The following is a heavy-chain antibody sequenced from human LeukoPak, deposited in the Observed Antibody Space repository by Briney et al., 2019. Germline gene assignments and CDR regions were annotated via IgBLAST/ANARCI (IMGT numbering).Heavy chain of an antibody. CDR3: AGAKEYGDYVFDY. Sequence: SVKVSCKASGGTFSSYAISWVRQAPGQGLEWMGRIIPIFGTANYAQKFQGRVTITTDESTSTAYMELSSLRSEDTAVYYCAGAKEYGDYVFDYWGQGTLVTVSS. J-gene: IGHJ4*02. CDR2: IIPIFGTA. CDR1: GGTFSSYA. V-gene: IGHV1-69*05. D-gene: IGHD4-17*01.